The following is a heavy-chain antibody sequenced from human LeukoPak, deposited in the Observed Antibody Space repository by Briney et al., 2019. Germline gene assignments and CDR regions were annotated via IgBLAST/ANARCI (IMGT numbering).Heavy chain of an antibody. Sequence: ASVKVSCTSSGYTFTSYYMHWVRHAPAQGLEWMGIINPSGGSTSYAQKFQGRVTMTRDTSTSTVYMELSSLRSEDTAVYYCARDLRYFDWLLNFDYWGQGTLVTVSS. D-gene: IGHD3-9*01. CDR3: ARDLRYFDWLLNFDY. CDR1: GYTFTSYY. V-gene: IGHV1-46*01. CDR2: INPSGGST. J-gene: IGHJ4*02.